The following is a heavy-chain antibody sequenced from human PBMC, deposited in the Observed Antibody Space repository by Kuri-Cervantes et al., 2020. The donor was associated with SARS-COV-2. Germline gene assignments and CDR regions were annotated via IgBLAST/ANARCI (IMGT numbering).Heavy chain of an antibody. CDR2: IIPIFGTA. V-gene: IGHV1-69*05. CDR1: GGTFSSYA. J-gene: IGHJ3*02. Sequence: SVKVSCKASGGTFSSYAISWVRQAPGQGLEWMGGIIPIFGTANYAQKFQGRVTITTDESTSTAYMGLSSLRSEDTAVYYCASSPGDIVVVPADDAFDIWGQGTMVTVSS. CDR3: ASSPGDIVVVPADDAFDI. D-gene: IGHD2-2*01.